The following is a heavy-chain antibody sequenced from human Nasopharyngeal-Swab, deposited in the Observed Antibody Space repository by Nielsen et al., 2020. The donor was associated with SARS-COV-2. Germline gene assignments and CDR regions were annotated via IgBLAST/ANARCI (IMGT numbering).Heavy chain of an antibody. V-gene: IGHV4-59*11. CDR3: AKEGATGWFDP. Sequence: SETLSLTCTVSGVSITSQYWSWIRQTPGKGLEWIGYISHNSGTSYNPSLKSRVTMFMDTSKNQFSLRLRSVTAADTAVYYCAKEGATGWFDPWGQGTLVTASS. CDR1: GVSITSQY. CDR2: ISHNSGT. J-gene: IGHJ5*02.